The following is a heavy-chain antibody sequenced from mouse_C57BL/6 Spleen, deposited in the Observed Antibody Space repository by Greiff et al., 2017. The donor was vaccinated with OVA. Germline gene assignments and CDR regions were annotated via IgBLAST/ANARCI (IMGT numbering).Heavy chain of an antibody. CDR1: GYAFSSSW. CDR3: ARAPLLSFDY. CDR2: IYPGDGDT. V-gene: IGHV1-82*01. D-gene: IGHD1-1*02. Sequence: VKLMESGPELVKPGASVKISCKASGYAFSSSWMNWVKQRPGKGLEWIGRIYPGDGDTNYNGKFKGKATLTADKSSSTAYMQLSSLTSEDSAVYFCARAPLLSFDYWGQGTTLTVSS. J-gene: IGHJ2*01.